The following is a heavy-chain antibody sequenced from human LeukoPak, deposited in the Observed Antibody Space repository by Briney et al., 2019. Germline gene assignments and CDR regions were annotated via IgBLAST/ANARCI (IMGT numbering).Heavy chain of an antibody. CDR3: ARGRQIVVPAAIALGYWFDP. Sequence: PSQTLSLTCTVSGGSISSGDYYWSWIRQPPGKGLEWIGYIYYSGSPYYNPSLKSRGTISVDTSKSQFSLKLSSVTAADTAVYYCARGRQIVVPAAIALGYWFDPWGQGTLVTVSS. J-gene: IGHJ5*02. D-gene: IGHD2-2*02. CDR1: GGSISSGDYY. CDR2: IYYSGSP. V-gene: IGHV4-30-4*08.